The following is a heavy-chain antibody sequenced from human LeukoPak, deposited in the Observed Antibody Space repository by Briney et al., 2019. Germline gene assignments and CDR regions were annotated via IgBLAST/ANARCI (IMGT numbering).Heavy chain of an antibody. Sequence: ASVKVSCKASGYTFTSYGISWVRQAPGQGLEWMGWISAYNGNTNYAQKLQGRVTMTTDTSTSTAYMELSSLRSEDTAVYYCASPRVAGLRYFQHWGQGTLVTVSS. V-gene: IGHV1-18*01. D-gene: IGHD6-19*01. J-gene: IGHJ1*01. CDR2: ISAYNGNT. CDR3: ASPRVAGLRYFQH. CDR1: GYTFTSYG.